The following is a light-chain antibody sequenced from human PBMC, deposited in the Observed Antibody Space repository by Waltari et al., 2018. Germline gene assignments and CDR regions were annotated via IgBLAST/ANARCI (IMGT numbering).Light chain of an antibody. CDR1: QDISSY. Sequence: IQLTQSPSSLSPSLGDRVTITCRASQDISSYLVWYQQKPGKAPNLLMYFAFTWQSGVPSRFSGSGSGTDFTLTISSLQAEDFATYYCLQFKTYPLTFGQGTRLEIK. CDR3: LQFKTYPLT. V-gene: IGKV1-9*01. CDR2: FAF. J-gene: IGKJ5*01.